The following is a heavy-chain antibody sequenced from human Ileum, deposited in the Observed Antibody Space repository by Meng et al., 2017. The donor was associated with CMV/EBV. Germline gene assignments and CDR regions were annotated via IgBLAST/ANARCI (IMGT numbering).Heavy chain of an antibody. J-gene: IGHJ6*02. CDR2: IYHRSKWYN. Sequence: SQTRSLTGAISGDSVSNNNAAWNWIRQSPSRGLEWLGRIYHRSKWYNDYAVSVKSRITISPDTSKNQFSLHLNSVTPEDTAVYYCARGLPNYYYYGMDVWGQGTTVTVSS. D-gene: IGHD4-11*01. CDR1: GDSVSNNNAA. V-gene: IGHV6-1*01. CDR3: ARGLPNYYYYGMDV.